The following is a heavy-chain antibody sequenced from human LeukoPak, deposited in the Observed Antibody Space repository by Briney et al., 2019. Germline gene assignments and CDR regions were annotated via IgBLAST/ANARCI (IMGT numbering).Heavy chain of an antibody. J-gene: IGHJ4*02. CDR2: INHSGST. CDR1: GVPFSGYY. CDR3: ARGGSVAAHAY. D-gene: IGHD6-19*01. V-gene: IGHV4-34*01. Sequence: SETLSLTCAVYGVPFSGYYWSWIRQPSGKWLEWIGVINHSGSTNSTPSLKSRVTISVDTSKNQCSLKLCSVTAADTAVYYCARGGSVAAHAYWGQGTLVTVYS.